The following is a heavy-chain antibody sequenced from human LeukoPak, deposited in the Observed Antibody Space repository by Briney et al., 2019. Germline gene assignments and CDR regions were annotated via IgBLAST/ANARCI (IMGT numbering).Heavy chain of an antibody. D-gene: IGHD2-2*01. CDR3: AREEYQLLRGSTYFDY. J-gene: IGHJ4*02. Sequence: ASVKVSCKASGFTFNNHGFSWVRQAPGQGLEWMGWISAYSGNTRYAQKIQGRVTMTTDTSTTTAYMELRSLTSDDAAVYYCAREEYQLLRGSTYFDYWGQGTLVTVSS. CDR2: ISAYSGNT. CDR1: GFTFNNHG. V-gene: IGHV1-18*01.